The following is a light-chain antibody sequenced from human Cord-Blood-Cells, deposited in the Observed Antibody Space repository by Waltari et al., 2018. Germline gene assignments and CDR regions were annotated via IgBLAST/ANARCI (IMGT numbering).Light chain of an antibody. V-gene: IGKV1-27*01. CDR2: AAS. CDR3: QQYNSAPRFT. J-gene: IGKJ3*01. Sequence: DIQMTQSPSSLSASVGDRVTITCRASQGISNYLAWYQQKPGKVHKLLIYAASTLQSGVPSRFSGSDSGADFTLTISSLQPGDVATYYCQQYNSAPRFTFGTVTKVDI. CDR1: QGISNY.